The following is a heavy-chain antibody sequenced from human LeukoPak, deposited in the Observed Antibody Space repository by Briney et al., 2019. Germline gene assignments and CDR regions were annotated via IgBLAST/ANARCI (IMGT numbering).Heavy chain of an antibody. D-gene: IGHD6-19*01. Sequence: SETLSLTCTVSGGSISSYYWSWIRQPPGKGLEWIGRIYSSGTSDIQPSFQSRVTISVDTSKNQGFMRLTSVTAADTAVYFCAREKSVRGWHADSWGQGTLVTVSS. CDR1: GGSISSYY. J-gene: IGHJ4*02. CDR3: AREKSVRGWHADS. CDR2: IYSSGTS. V-gene: IGHV4-4*07.